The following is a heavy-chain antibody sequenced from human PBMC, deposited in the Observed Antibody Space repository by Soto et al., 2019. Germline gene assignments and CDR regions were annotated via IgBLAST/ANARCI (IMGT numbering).Heavy chain of an antibody. CDR1: GFTFSSYG. V-gene: IGHV3-33*01. J-gene: IGHJ6*02. CDR3: ARDLEPQYYYDISGYYKYCYGMDV. CDR2: IWYDGSNK. Sequence: GGSLRLSCAASGFTFSSYGMHWVRQAPGKGLEWVAVIWYDGSNKYYADSVKGRFTISRDNSKNTLYLQMNSLRAEDTAVYYCARDLEPQYYYDISGYYKYCYGMDVWGQGTTVTVSS. D-gene: IGHD3-22*01.